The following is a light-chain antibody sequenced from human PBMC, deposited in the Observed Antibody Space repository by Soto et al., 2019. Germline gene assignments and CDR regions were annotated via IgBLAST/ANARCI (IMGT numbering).Light chain of an antibody. CDR2: GAS. J-gene: IGKJ1*01. V-gene: IGKV3-15*01. CDR1: QSVSSN. Sequence: EIVMTQSPATLSVSPGERATLSCRASQSVSSNLAWYQQKPGQAPRLLIYGASTRATGIPARFSGSGSGTEFTLTISSLQSEDFAVSYCQQYNNWPWTFGHGTKVEIK. CDR3: QQYNNWPWT.